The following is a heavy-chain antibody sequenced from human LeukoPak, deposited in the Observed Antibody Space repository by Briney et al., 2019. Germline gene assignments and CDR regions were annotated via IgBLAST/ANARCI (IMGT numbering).Heavy chain of an antibody. Sequence: GGSLRLSCAASGFTFTTYAMHWVRQAPGKGLEWVAVISHDGSNKYYADSVKGRFTISRDNSKNTLYLQMNSLRPEDTAVYYCARDGPLDYDFWSGHSEGVYYFYMDVWGKGTTVTVSS. J-gene: IGHJ6*03. CDR2: ISHDGSNK. V-gene: IGHV3-30-3*01. D-gene: IGHD3-3*01. CDR3: ARDGPLDYDFWSGHSEGVYYFYMDV. CDR1: GFTFTTYA.